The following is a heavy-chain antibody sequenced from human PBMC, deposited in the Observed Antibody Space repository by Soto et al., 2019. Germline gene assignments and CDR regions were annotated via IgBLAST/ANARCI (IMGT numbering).Heavy chain of an antibody. D-gene: IGHD6-19*01. V-gene: IGHV1-2*04. CDR2: INPNSGGT. CDR3: ARSPYSSGWYKFFFDY. Sequence: ASVKVSCKASGYTFTGYYMHWVRQAPGQGLEWMGWINPNSGGTNYAQKFQGWVTMTRDTSISTAYMELSRLRSDDTAVYYCARSPYSSGWYKFFFDYWGQGTLVTV. J-gene: IGHJ4*02. CDR1: GYTFTGYY.